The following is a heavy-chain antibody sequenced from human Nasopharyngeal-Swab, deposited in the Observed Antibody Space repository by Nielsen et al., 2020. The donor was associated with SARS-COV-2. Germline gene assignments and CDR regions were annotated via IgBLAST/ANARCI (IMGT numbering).Heavy chain of an antibody. D-gene: IGHD2-15*01. V-gene: IGHV1-46*01. Sequence: ASVKVSCKASGYTFTRYYIHWVRQAPGQGLEWMGIINPGGGSARYSPNFQGRVTMTRDTSTSTVYMELSSLRSEDTAVYYCARGGDPREVVAATDCFDPWGQGTLVTVSS. J-gene: IGHJ5*02. CDR3: ARGGDPREVVAATDCFDP. CDR1: GYTFTRYY. CDR2: INPGGGSA.